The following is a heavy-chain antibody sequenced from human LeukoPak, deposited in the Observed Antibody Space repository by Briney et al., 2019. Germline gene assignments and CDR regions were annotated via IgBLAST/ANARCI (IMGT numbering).Heavy chain of an antibody. D-gene: IGHD6-13*01. CDR2: ISHSGST. CDR3: ARVGAGGPRRALDV. J-gene: IGHJ3*01. Sequence: GSLRLSCAASGFTFSSYTMNWVRQAPGKGLEWMGTISHSGSTNYNPSLKSRVTTSLDTSKNQVSLELSPVTAADTAVYYCARVGAGGPRRALDVWGQGTMVTVSS. CDR1: GFTFSSYT. V-gene: IGHV4-59*01.